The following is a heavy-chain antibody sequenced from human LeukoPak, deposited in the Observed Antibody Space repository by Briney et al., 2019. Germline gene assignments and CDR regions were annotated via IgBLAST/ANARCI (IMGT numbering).Heavy chain of an antibody. CDR2: INPTGGST. D-gene: IGHD2-21*02. V-gene: IGHV1-46*01. Sequence: ASVKVSFKASGYTFTSYFIHWVRQAPGEGLEWMGIINPTGGSTRYAQKFQGRVTMTRDRSTSTVYMELSSLRSEDTAVYYCARGRVTATDGFDIWGQGTTVIVSS. CDR3: ARGRVTATDGFDI. CDR1: GYTFTSYF. J-gene: IGHJ3*02.